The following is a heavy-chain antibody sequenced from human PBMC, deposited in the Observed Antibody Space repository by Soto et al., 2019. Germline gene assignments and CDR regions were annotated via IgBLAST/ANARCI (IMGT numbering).Heavy chain of an antibody. CDR1: GGSISSSNYY. CDR2: IFSSGST. D-gene: IGHD1-26*01. Sequence: QLQLQESGPGLVKPSETLSLTCTVSGGSISSSNYYWGWIRQPPGKGLEWIGSIFSSGSTYYNPPLKSRVPXSXDXXKNQFSLRLSSVTAADTAVYYCAKPSGSYLYYFDYWGQGTLVTVSS. J-gene: IGHJ4*02. V-gene: IGHV4-39*01. CDR3: AKPSGSYLYYFDY.